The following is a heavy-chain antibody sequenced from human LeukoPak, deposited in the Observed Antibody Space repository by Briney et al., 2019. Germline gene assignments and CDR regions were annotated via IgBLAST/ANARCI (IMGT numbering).Heavy chain of an antibody. CDR2: ISYDGANE. D-gene: IGHD5-18*01. J-gene: IGHJ4*02. CDR3: ARRGYSYGYDY. CDR1: GFTFHYYA. V-gene: IGHV3-30-3*01. Sequence: PGGSLRLSCAASGFTFHYYAMHWVRQAPGKGLEWVAVISYDGANEYYADSVKGRLTISRDNSKNTLYLQMNSLRAEDAAVYYCARRGYSYGYDYWGQGTLVTVSS.